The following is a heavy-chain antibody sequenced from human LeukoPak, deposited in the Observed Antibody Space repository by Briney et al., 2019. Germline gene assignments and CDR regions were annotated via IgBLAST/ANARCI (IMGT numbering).Heavy chain of an antibody. V-gene: IGHV1-2*02. CDR2: INPNRGGT. D-gene: IGHD5-12*01. Sequence: ASVKVSCKASGYTFTGYYMHWVRQAPGQGLEWMGWINPNRGGTKYAQNFQGRVNMTTDTSISTAYMELSRLRSDDTAVYYCARGRWLTEGFDYWGQGTLVTVSS. CDR1: GYTFTGYY. J-gene: IGHJ4*02. CDR3: ARGRWLTEGFDY.